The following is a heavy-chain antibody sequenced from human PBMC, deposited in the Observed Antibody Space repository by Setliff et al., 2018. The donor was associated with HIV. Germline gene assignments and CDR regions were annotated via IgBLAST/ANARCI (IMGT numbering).Heavy chain of an antibody. CDR1: GYRFNTYG. J-gene: IGHJ5*02. V-gene: IGHV1-46*02. D-gene: IGHD6-19*01. Sequence: ASVKVSCKASGYRFNTYGISWVRQAPGRGLEWMGVINPSDGTTTYAQKFQGRVTMTRDTSINTVYMDLSRLTSDDTGIYYCARGGALSGFFFPNWLDPWGQGTLVTVS. CDR2: INPSDGTT. CDR3: ARGGALSGFFFPNWLDP.